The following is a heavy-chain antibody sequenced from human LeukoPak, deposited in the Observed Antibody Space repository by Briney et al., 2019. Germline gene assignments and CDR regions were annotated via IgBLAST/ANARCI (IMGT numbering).Heavy chain of an antibody. CDR2: FSHSGGT. Sequence: PSETLSLTCTVSGGSINSGGYYWTWIRQPPGEGLEWIAYFSHSGGTFYNPSLKSRVTISLDTSKNQFSLNLRSVTAADTAVYYCAGQNIPTPHDYWGQGTQVTVSS. CDR1: GGSINSGGYY. CDR3: AGQNIPTPHDY. J-gene: IGHJ4*02. V-gene: IGHV4-30-2*01. D-gene: IGHD2-2*02.